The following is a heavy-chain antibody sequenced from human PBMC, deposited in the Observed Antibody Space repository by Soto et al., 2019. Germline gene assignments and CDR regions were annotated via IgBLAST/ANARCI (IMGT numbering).Heavy chain of an antibody. D-gene: IGHD2-2*01. J-gene: IGHJ5*02. Sequence: QLQLQESGPGLVKPSETLSLTCTVSGGSISSSSYYWGWIRQPPGKGLEWIGSIYYSGSTYYNPSLKSRVTISVDTSKNQFSLKLSSVTAADTAVYYCARRACSSTSCYPNWFDPWGQGTLVTVSS. V-gene: IGHV4-39*01. CDR2: IYYSGST. CDR3: ARRACSSTSCYPNWFDP. CDR1: GGSISSSSYY.